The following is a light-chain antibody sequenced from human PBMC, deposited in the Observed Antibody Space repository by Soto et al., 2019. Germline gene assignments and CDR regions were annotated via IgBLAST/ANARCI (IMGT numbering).Light chain of an antibody. CDR1: SSNIGAGYD. J-gene: IGLJ2*01. CDR3: QSYDSSLTVV. CDR2: GNI. Sequence: QSVLTQPPSVSGAPGQRVTISCTGTSSNIGAGYDVHWYQQVPGTAPKLLIYGNINRPSGVPDRFSGSKSGTSASLAITRLQAADEADYYFQSYDSSLTVVFGGGTKLTVL. V-gene: IGLV1-40*01.